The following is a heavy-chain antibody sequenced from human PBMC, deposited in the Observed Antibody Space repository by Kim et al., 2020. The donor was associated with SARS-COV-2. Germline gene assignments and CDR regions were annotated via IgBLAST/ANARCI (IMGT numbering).Heavy chain of an antibody. D-gene: IGHD2-2*01. CDR2: IKPDGSNT. Sequence: GGSLRLSCAASGFTFSTYWMNWVRQAPGKGLEWVANIKPDGSNTYYVDSVRGRFTISRDNAKNLLYLQMNSLRVEDTAVYHCMGRRSSSYWGQGTLVTVSS. J-gene: IGHJ4*02. V-gene: IGHV3-7*03. CDR1: GFTFSTYW. CDR3: MGRRSSSY.